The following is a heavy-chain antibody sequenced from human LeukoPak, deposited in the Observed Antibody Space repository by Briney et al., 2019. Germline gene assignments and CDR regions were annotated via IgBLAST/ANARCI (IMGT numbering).Heavy chain of an antibody. CDR2: INTNTGSP. CDR3: SMVCYDDAFDI. CDR1: GYTFTSYA. V-gene: IGHV7-4-1*02. Sequence: ASVKVSCKASGYTFTSYAMNWVRRAPGQGLEWMGCINTNTGSPTYAQGFTGRLIFSFDTSVSTAYMQISSLKAEDTAVYYCSMVCYDDAFDIWGQGTMVTVSS. D-gene: IGHD3-3*01. J-gene: IGHJ3*02.